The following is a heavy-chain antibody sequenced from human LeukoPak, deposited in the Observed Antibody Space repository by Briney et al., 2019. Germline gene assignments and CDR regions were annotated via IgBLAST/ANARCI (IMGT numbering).Heavy chain of an antibody. D-gene: IGHD6-13*01. Sequence: GRSLRLSCAASGFTFSSYAMHWVRQAPGKGLEWVAVISYDGSNKYYADSVKGRFTISRDNSKNTLYLQMNSLRAEDTAVYYCARDQGSSWYYSDYWGQGTLVTVSS. CDR3: ARDQGSSWYYSDY. V-gene: IGHV3-30-3*01. CDR2: ISYDGSNK. J-gene: IGHJ4*02. CDR1: GFTFSSYA.